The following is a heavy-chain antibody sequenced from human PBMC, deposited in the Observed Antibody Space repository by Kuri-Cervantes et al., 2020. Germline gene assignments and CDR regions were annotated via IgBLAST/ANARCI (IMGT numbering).Heavy chain of an antibody. CDR1: GGSSSGYY. V-gene: IGHV4-59*01. CDR2: IYSSGST. Sequence: GSLRLSCAVYGGSSSGYYWGWVRQPPGKGLEYLGNIYSSGSTNYSPSLKSRVTLSVDTSKNQFSLKLTAVTAADTAVYYCARGLVYYYMDVWGKGTTVTVSS. CDR3: ARGLVYYYMDV. D-gene: IGHD2-21*01. J-gene: IGHJ6*03.